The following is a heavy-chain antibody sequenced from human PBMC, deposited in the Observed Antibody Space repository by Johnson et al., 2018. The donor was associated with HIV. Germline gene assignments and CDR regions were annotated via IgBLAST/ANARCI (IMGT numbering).Heavy chain of an antibody. CDR3: AKVGQYYYDSSGSYAFDI. CDR1: GFAFRTYW. Sequence: VQLVESGGGLVQPGGSLRLSCAASGFAFRTYWMVWVRQVPGKRPVWVARIYNDGSRTTYADSVRGRFTISRDNAKYTVDLQMNSLRVEDTAVYYCAKVGQYYYDSSGSYAFDIWGQGTMVTVSS. V-gene: IGHV3-74*03. J-gene: IGHJ3*02. CDR2: IYNDGSRT. D-gene: IGHD3-22*01.